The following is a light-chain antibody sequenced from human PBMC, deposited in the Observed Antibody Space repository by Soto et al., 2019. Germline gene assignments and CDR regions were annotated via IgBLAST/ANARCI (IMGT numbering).Light chain of an antibody. Sequence: DIPLTQPPSFLSASVGDRVTITCRASQGISSYLAWYQQKPVKAPKLLIYAESTLQSWVPSRFSVSRSGTEFNLTISSLQPEDFATYYCQQLNSYPPWTFGQGTKVEIK. V-gene: IGKV1-9*01. CDR2: AES. J-gene: IGKJ1*01. CDR1: QGISSY. CDR3: QQLNSYPPWT.